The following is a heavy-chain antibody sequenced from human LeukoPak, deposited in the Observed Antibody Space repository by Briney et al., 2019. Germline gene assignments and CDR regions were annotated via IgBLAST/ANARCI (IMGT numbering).Heavy chain of an antibody. V-gene: IGHV1-18*01. J-gene: IGHJ5*02. Sequence: ASVKVSCKASGYTFTSYGINWVRQAPGQGLEWKGWISAYNGNTNYAQKLQGRVTMTTDTSTSTAYMELRSLRSDDTAVYYCARLKTRYGDYVWFDPWGQGTLVTVSS. CDR2: ISAYNGNT. CDR3: ARLKTRYGDYVWFDP. D-gene: IGHD4-17*01. CDR1: GYTFTSYG.